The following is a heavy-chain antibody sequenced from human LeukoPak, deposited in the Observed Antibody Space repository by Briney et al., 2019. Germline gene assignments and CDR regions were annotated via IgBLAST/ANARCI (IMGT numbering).Heavy chain of an antibody. CDR2: IKPIATGGTT. Sequence: PGGSLRLSCTASGFSFSEAWMTWVRQAPGKGLEWVGRIKPIATGGTTEYAAPVKGRFTISRDDSKNTEYLQMNSLESEDTAVYYCTTPPDWGQGTLVTVSS. CDR3: TTPPD. CDR1: GFSFSEAW. J-gene: IGHJ4*02. V-gene: IGHV3-15*01.